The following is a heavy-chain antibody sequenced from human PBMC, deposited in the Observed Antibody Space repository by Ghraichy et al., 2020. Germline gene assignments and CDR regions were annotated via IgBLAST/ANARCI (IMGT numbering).Heavy chain of an antibody. CDR1: GFSLSTSGVG. V-gene: IGHV2-5*02. Sequence: SGPTLVKPTQTLTLTCTFSGFSLSTSGVGVGWIRQPPGKALEWLALIYWDDDKRYSPSLKSRLTITKDTSKNQVVLTMPNMDPVDTATYYCEQVRPYYDILTGYYKLCAFDIWGQGTMVTVSS. J-gene: IGHJ3*02. CDR3: EQVRPYYDILTGYYKLCAFDI. CDR2: IYWDDDK. D-gene: IGHD3-9*01.